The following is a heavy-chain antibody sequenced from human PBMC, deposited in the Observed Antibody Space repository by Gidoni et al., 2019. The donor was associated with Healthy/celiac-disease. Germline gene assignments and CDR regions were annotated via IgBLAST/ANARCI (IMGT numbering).Heavy chain of an antibody. V-gene: IGHV1-2*02. CDR1: GYTFTGYY. D-gene: IGHD6-6*01. CDR2: INPNSGGT. J-gene: IGHJ3*02. CDR3: ARRPIAARKSYAFDI. Sequence: QVQLVQSGAEVKKPGASVKVSCTASGYTFTGYYMHWVRQAPGQGLEWMGWINPNSGGTNYAQKFQGRVTMTRDTSISTAYMELSRLRSDDTAVYYCARRPIAARKSYAFDIWGQGTMVTVSS.